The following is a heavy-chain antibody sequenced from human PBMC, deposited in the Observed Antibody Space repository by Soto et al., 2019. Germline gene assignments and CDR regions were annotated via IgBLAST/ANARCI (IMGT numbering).Heavy chain of an antibody. D-gene: IGHD2-2*01. Sequence: GSLSLSCAASGFTFSSYEMNWVRQAPGKGLEWVLYISSSGSTIYYADSVKGRFTISRDNAKNSLYLQMNSLRAEDTAVYYCARVRGSSTTGGWFDPWGQGTLVTVSS. CDR1: GFTFSSYE. J-gene: IGHJ5*02. CDR2: ISSSGSTI. V-gene: IGHV3-48*03. CDR3: ARVRGSSTTGGWFDP.